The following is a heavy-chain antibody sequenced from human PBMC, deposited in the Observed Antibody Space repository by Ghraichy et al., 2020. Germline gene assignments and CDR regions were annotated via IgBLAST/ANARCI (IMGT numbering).Heavy chain of an antibody. CDR1: NGPFESYY. Sequence: SETRSLTCAVYNGPFESYYWSWIRRPPGKGLEWIGEINHSGSTNYNPSLKSRIIISVDPLKNQFSLKLPSVTAADTAIYYCARGRKSSQQLVPLPFDYWGQGVLVTVSS. D-gene: IGHD6-13*01. V-gene: IGHV4-34*01. J-gene: IGHJ4*02. CDR3: ARGRKSSQQLVPLPFDY. CDR2: INHSGST.